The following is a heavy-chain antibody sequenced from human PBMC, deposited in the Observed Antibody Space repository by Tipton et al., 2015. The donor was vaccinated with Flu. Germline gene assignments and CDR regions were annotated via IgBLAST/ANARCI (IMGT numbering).Heavy chain of an antibody. D-gene: IGHD6-19*01. Sequence: TLSLTCTVSGASISSRSYYWGRIRQPPGKGLEWIGCIYSSGSTYYNPSLKSRVTISLDTSKNQFSLKLSSVTAADTAVYYCAREKDSSGSEYFQHWGQGTLVTVSS. J-gene: IGHJ1*01. CDR3: AREKDSSGSEYFQH. V-gene: IGHV4-39*07. CDR1: GASISSRSYY. CDR2: IYSSGST.